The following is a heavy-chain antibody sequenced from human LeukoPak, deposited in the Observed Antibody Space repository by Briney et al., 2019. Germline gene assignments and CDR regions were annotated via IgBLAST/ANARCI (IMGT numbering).Heavy chain of an antibody. CDR3: ARHGYCSSTSCYPDY. Sequence: LETLSLTCTVSGDSIISSRYYWGWIRQPPGKGLEWIGIIHYSGSTDYNPSLKSRVTIPVDTSKNQFSLKLRFVTAADTAVYYCARHGYCSSTSCYPDYWGQGTLVTVSS. D-gene: IGHD2-2*03. V-gene: IGHV4-39*01. CDR2: IHYSGST. CDR1: GDSIISSRYY. J-gene: IGHJ4*02.